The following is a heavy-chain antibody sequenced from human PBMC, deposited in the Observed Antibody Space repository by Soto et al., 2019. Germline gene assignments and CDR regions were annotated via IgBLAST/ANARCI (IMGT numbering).Heavy chain of an antibody. J-gene: IGHJ6*03. Sequence: GGSLRLSCAASGFTFDDYGMSWVRQAPGKGLEWVSDINWNGGTTGYADSVKGRFTISRDNAKNTLYLQMNSLRTEDTALYYCAKGAVAGTRYFYMDVWGKGTTVTVSS. CDR1: GFTFDDYG. CDR2: INWNGGTT. CDR3: AKGAVAGTRYFYMDV. V-gene: IGHV3-20*04. D-gene: IGHD6-19*01.